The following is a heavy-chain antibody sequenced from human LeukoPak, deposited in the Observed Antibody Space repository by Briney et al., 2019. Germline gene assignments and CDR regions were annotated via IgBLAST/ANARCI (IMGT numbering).Heavy chain of an antibody. V-gene: IGHV3-30*18. CDR3: AKASSSSWDGSFDY. D-gene: IGHD6-13*01. Sequence: PGGSLRLSCAASGFTFSTYGMHWVRQAPGKGLEWVAVISYDGSDKYYADSVKGRFTISRDNSKNTLSLQMNSLRAEDTAVYYCAKASSSSWDGSFDYWGQGTLVTVSS. J-gene: IGHJ4*02. CDR1: GFTFSTYG. CDR2: ISYDGSDK.